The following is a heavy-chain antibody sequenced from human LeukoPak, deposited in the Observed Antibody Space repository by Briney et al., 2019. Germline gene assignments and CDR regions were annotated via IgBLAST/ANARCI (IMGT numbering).Heavy chain of an antibody. V-gene: IGHV3-7*01. J-gene: IGHJ4*02. Sequence: GGSLRLSCVVSGYALRNDWMVWVRQAPGKGLEWVATGKEDETEKDYVDSVRGRFTIFTDNAKNSLYLQMNSLRPEDTAVYYCAKNNGWLQLRDWGQGTLVTVSS. CDR1: GYALRNDW. D-gene: IGHD5-24*01. CDR2: GKEDETEK. CDR3: AKNNGWLQLRD.